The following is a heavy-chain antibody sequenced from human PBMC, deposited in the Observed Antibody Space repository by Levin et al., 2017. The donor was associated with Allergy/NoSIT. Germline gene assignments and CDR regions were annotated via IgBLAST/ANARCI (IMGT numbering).Heavy chain of an antibody. V-gene: IGHV3-66*01. CDR2: IYSGGST. CDR1: GFTVSSNY. D-gene: IGHD2-2*01. J-gene: IGHJ6*03. Sequence: GESLKISCAASGFTVSSNYVSWVRQAPGKGLEWVSVIYSGGSTYYADSVKGRFTISRDNSKNTLYLQMNSLRAEDTAVYYCVVVPDPDWTYYYMDVWGKGTTVTVSS. CDR3: VVVPDPDWTYYYMDV.